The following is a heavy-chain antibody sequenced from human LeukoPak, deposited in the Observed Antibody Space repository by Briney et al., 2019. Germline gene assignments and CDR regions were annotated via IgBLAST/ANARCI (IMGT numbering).Heavy chain of an antibody. Sequence: GGSLRLSCAASGFTFSSYNMNWVCQAPGKGLEWVSSISSSSSYIYYADSVKGRFTISRDNAKNSLYLQMNSLRAEDTAVYYCARVSYLRYYFDYWGQGTLVTVSS. J-gene: IGHJ4*02. CDR1: GFTFSSYN. CDR3: ARVSYLRYYFDY. D-gene: IGHD1-26*01. V-gene: IGHV3-21*01. CDR2: ISSSSSYI.